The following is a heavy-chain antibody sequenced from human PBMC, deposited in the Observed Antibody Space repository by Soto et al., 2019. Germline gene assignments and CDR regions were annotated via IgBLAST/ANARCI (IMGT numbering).Heavy chain of an antibody. Sequence: LRLSCSASGFTFSSFSMHWVRQAPGRGLKYVSGISSNGVTTYYADSVKGRFTISRDNSKNTLYLQMSSLRVEDTAVYYCVYPRSTMIIPPSWGQGTLVTVSS. J-gene: IGHJ4*02. CDR3: VYPRSTMIIPPS. D-gene: IGHD3-22*01. CDR2: ISSNGVTT. CDR1: GFTFSSFS. V-gene: IGHV3-64D*06.